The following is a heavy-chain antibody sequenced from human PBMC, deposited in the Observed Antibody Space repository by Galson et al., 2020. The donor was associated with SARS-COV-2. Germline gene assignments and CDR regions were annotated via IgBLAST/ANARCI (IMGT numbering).Heavy chain of an antibody. CDR3: ARERCLSTSCYGFDY. CDR2: IYRGGST. CDR1: GFTVSSNY. V-gene: IGHV3-53*01. Sequence: GESLKISSAASGFTVSSNYMSCVRQAPGKGLEWVSTIYRGGSTFYADSVKGRFTISRDNSKNTLYLQMNSLRAEDTAVYYCARERCLSTSCYGFDYWGQGTLVTVSS. J-gene: IGHJ4*02. D-gene: IGHD2-2*01.